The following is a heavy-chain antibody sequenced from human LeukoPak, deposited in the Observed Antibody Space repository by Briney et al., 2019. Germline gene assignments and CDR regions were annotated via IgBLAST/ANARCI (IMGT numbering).Heavy chain of an antibody. CDR3: AKDLSSSHVSEYFDY. J-gene: IGHJ4*02. D-gene: IGHD6-6*01. CDR1: GVTFSSYA. CDR2: ISGSGGST. V-gene: IGHV3-23*01. Sequence: PGGSLRLSCAASGVTFSSYAMSWVRQAPGKGLEWVSAISGSGGSTYYADSVKGRFTISRDNSKNTLYLQMNSLRAEDTAVYYCAKDLSSSHVSEYFDYWGQGTLVTVSS.